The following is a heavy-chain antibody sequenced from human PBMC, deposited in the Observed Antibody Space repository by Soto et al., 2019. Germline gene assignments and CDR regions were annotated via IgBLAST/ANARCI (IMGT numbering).Heavy chain of an antibody. CDR3: ARAGIAAAGNRFNYYYYYGMDV. CDR2: IIPIFGTA. Sequence: SVKVSCKASGGTFSSYAISWVRQAPGQGLEWMGGIIPIFGTANYAQKFQGRVTITADESTSTAYMELSSLRSEDTAVYYCARAGIAAAGNRFNYYYYYGMDVWGQGTTVTVSS. CDR1: GGTFSSYA. J-gene: IGHJ6*02. V-gene: IGHV1-69*13. D-gene: IGHD6-13*01.